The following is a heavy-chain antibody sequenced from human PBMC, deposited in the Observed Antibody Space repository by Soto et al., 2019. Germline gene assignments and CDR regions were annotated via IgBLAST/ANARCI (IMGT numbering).Heavy chain of an antibody. V-gene: IGHV3-66*04. CDR1: GFTVSSNY. CDR2: IYSGGSA. CDR3: ASHGYSYGGGYFDY. D-gene: IGHD5-18*01. Sequence: EVQLVESGGGLVQPGGSLRLSCAASGFTVSSNYMSWVRQAPGKGLEWVSVIYSGGSAYYADSVKGRFTISRDNSKNTLFLQMHSLGAEDTAVYYCASHGYSYGGGYFDYWGQGTLVTVSS. J-gene: IGHJ4*02.